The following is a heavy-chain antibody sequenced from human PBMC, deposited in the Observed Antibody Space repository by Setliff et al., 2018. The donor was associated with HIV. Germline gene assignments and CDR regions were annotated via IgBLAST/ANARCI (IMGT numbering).Heavy chain of an antibody. CDR2: ISSSSSTI. CDR1: GFTFSSYS. Sequence: PGGSLRLSCAASGFTFSSYSMNWVRQAPGKGLEWVSYISSSSSTIYYADSVKGRFTISRDNAKNPLYLQMNSLRAEDTAVYYCARDSHHVAPPPEDAFDIWGQGTMVTVS. J-gene: IGHJ3*02. V-gene: IGHV3-48*01. CDR3: ARDSHHVAPPPEDAFDI. D-gene: IGHD2-15*01.